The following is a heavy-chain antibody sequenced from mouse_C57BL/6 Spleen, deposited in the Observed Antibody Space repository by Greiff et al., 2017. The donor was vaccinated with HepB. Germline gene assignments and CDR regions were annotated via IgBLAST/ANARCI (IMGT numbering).Heavy chain of an antibody. V-gene: IGHV1-76*01. Sequence: LVESGAELVRPGASVKLSCKASGYTFTDYYINWVKQRPGQGLEWIARIYPGSGNTYYNEKFKGKATLTAEKSSSTAYMQLSSLTSEDSAVYFCARNPITTVVGAMDYWGQGTSVTVSS. CDR2: IYPGSGNT. CDR1: GYTFTDYY. J-gene: IGHJ4*01. D-gene: IGHD1-1*01. CDR3: ARNPITTVVGAMDY.